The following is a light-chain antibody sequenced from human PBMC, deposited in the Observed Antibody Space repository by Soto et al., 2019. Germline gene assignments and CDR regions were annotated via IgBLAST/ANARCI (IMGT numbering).Light chain of an antibody. CDR1: QSVGNN. CDR3: QQYSDWPRT. V-gene: IGKV3-15*01. Sequence: EILMTQSPATLSVSPGEGATLSCRASQSVGNNLAWYQQIPGQAPRLVMFGTSTRATGIPARFSGGGSGTEFTLTISSLQYEDFAVYYCQQYSDWPRTFGQGTKVEIK. CDR2: GTS. J-gene: IGKJ1*01.